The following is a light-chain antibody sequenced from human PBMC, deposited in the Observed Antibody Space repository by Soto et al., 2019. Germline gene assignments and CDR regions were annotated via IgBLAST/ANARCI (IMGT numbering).Light chain of an antibody. CDR1: SSDVGRYNL. J-gene: IGLJ1*01. V-gene: IGLV2-23*01. CDR2: EGS. Sequence: QSVLTQPASVSGSPGQSITISRTGTSSDVGRYNLVSWYQQYPGKAPKLMIYEGSKRPSGVSNRFSGSKSGNTASLTISGLQAEDEADYYCCSYAGSYVFGTGTKVTVL. CDR3: CSYAGSYV.